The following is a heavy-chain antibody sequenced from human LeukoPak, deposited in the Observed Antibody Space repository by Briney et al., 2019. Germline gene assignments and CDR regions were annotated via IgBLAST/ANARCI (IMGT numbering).Heavy chain of an antibody. CDR1: GGSISSYY. D-gene: IGHD5-18*01. J-gene: IGHJ2*01. CDR2: IYYSGST. Sequence: SETLSLTCTVSGGSISSYYWSWIRQPPGKGLEWIGYIYYSGSTNYNPSLKSRVTISVDTSKNQFSLKLSSVTAADTAVYYCARRDTAMVGYFDLWGRGTLVTASS. V-gene: IGHV4-59*01. CDR3: ARRDTAMVGYFDL.